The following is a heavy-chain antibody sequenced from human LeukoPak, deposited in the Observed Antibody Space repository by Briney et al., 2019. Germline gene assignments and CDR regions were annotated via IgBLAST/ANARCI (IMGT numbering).Heavy chain of an antibody. Sequence: PSETLSLTCAVYGGSFSGYYWSWIRQPPGKGLEWIGEINHSGSTNYNPSLKSRVTISVDASKNQFSLKLSSVTAADTAVYYCARGARTPSGYGSRTAGRANWFDPWGQGTLVTVSS. CDR2: INHSGST. V-gene: IGHV4-34*01. D-gene: IGHD5-12*01. J-gene: IGHJ5*02. CDR3: ARGARTPSGYGSRTAGRANWFDP. CDR1: GGSFSGYY.